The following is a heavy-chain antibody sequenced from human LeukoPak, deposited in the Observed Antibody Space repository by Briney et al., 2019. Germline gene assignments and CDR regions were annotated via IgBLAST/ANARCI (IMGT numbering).Heavy chain of an antibody. Sequence: GGSLRLSCAASGFTFTSYTMSWVRQAPGKGLEWVSSITNNGVYTYYTDSVKGRFTISRDNANDSLYLQMNSLSAEDTAIYYCARQPQVAHFDYWGQGTLVSVSS. V-gene: IGHV3-21*01. D-gene: IGHD2-15*01. CDR1: GFTFTSYT. CDR3: ARQPQVAHFDY. CDR2: ITNNGVYT. J-gene: IGHJ4*02.